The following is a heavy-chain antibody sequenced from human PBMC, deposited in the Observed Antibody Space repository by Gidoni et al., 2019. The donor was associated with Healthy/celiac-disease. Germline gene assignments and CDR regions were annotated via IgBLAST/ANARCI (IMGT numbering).Heavy chain of an antibody. CDR1: GFTFDAYA. J-gene: IGHJ2*01. Sequence: EVQLVESGGGLVQPGRSLRLSCAASGFTFDAYAMHWVRQAPGKGLEWVSGISRNSGSIGYADSVKGRFTISRDNAKNSLYLQMNSLRAEDTALYYCAKDIGYGVDYWYFDLWGRGTLVTVSS. CDR3: AKDIGYGVDYWYFDL. CDR2: ISRNSGSI. V-gene: IGHV3-9*01. D-gene: IGHD4-17*01.